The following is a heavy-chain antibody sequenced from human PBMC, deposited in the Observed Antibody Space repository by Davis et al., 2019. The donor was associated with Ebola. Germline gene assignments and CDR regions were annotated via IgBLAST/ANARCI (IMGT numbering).Heavy chain of an antibody. D-gene: IGHD3-22*01. J-gene: IGHJ4*02. CDR1: GFTFSSYV. V-gene: IGHV3-30*18. CDR2: ISFDGSNQ. CDR3: AKGGGYYDPFDY. Sequence: GESLKISCAASGFTFSSYVMHWVRRSPGKGLEWVAVISFDGSNQYYADSVKGRFTISRDNSKNTLYLQMNSLRAEDTAVYYCAKGGGYYDPFDYWGQGTLVTVSS.